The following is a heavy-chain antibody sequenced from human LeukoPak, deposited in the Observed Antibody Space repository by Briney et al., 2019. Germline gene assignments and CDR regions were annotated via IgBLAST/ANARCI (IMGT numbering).Heavy chain of an antibody. J-gene: IGHJ4*02. CDR3: AKCLFQVGYIDY. D-gene: IGHD3-16*01. Sequence: PGGSLRLSCAASGFTFSSYAMSRVRHAPGKGLEWVSAISGSGGSTYYADSAKGRFTISGDNPKNTLYLQMNSLRAEDTAVYYCAKCLFQVGYIDYWGQGTLVTVSS. CDR1: GFTFSSYA. CDR2: ISGSGGST. V-gene: IGHV3-23*01.